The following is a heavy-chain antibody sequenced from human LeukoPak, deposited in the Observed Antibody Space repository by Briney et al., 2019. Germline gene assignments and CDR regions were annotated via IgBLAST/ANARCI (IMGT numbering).Heavy chain of an antibody. J-gene: IGHJ4*02. CDR1: GGSICSVSDY. CDR2: IYTSGST. CDR3: ARWGAGDY. D-gene: IGHD3-16*01. V-gene: IGHV4-61*02. Sequence: SETLSLTCTVSGGSICSVSDYWSWIRQPAGRGLGWIGRIYTSGSTNYDPSLKSRVTISVDTSKNQFSLKLSSVTAADTAVYYCARWGAGDYWSQGTLVTVSS.